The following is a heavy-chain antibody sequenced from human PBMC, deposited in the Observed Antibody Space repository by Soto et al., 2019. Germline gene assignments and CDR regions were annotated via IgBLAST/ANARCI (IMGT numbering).Heavy chain of an antibody. J-gene: IGHJ5*02. V-gene: IGHV3-33*01. Sequence: QVQLVESGGGVVQPGRSLRLSCAASGFTFRNHGMHWVRLAPGKGLEWVAVIWYDGSEKYYADSVRGRFTVARDNSKNTRYVQMNSLRGEDTDVYYCARDLGWPAARFDHWGQGTQVTVSS. D-gene: IGHD2-2*01. CDR1: GFTFRNHG. CDR2: IWYDGSEK. CDR3: ARDLGWPAARFDH.